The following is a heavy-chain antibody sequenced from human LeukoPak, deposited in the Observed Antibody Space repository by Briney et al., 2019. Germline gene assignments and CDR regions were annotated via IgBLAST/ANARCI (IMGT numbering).Heavy chain of an antibody. J-gene: IGHJ4*02. V-gene: IGHV1-2*02. CDR3: ARDRYGDGFAHLDY. CDR2: ITPSGGT. Sequence: GASVKVSCKASGYTFTTYAIHWVRQAPGQGLDWMGWITPSGGTNYPQKFQGRVAITWDTSITTAYMDLSRLTSDDTAVYYCARDRYGDGFAHLDYWGQGALVTVSS. CDR1: GYTFTTYA. D-gene: IGHD5-24*01.